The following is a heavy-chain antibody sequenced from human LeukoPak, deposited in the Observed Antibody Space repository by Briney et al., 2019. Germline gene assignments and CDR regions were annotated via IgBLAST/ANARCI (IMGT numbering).Heavy chain of an antibody. CDR2: IYSGGET. CDR1: GVSVSSNF. CDR3: TRDPPAVAINTYA. J-gene: IGHJ5*02. D-gene: IGHD6-13*01. V-gene: IGHV3-66*01. Sequence: GGSLRLSCAASGVSVSSNFMIWVRQAPGKGLEWVSLIYSGGETSYADSVKGRFSISRDNSKSTLYLQMNSLRVEDTAVYYCTRDPPAVAINTYAWGQGTLVTVSS.